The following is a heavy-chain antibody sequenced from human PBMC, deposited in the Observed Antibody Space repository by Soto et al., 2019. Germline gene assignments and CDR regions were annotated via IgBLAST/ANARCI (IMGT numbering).Heavy chain of an antibody. J-gene: IGHJ4*02. Sequence: EVQLLESGGDLVQPGGSLRLSCAASGFTFSDYAMSWVRQAPGKGLEWVSAITGSGGDTYYADSVKGRFTISRDNSKNTLSLQMNSLRAEDTAVYYCAKDYNLNYVTFDYWGQGTLVTVSS. CDR1: GFTFSDYA. CDR2: ITGSGGDT. D-gene: IGHD1-1*01. CDR3: AKDYNLNYVTFDY. V-gene: IGHV3-23*01.